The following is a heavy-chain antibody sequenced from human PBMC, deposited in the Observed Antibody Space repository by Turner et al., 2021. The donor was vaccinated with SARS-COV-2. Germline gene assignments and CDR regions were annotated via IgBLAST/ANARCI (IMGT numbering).Heavy chain of an antibody. J-gene: IGHJ4*02. CDR3: ARGEVGYCSGGRCYSGSY. D-gene: IGHD2-15*01. V-gene: IGHV1-69*01. CDR1: GGTFSSYA. Sequence: QVQLVQSGAEVKKPGSSVKVACKASGGTFSSYAISWVRQAPGQGLEWMGGIIPIFGTANYAQKFQGRVTITADESTSTAYMELSSLRSEDTAVYYCARGEVGYCSGGRCYSGSYWGQGTLVTVSS. CDR2: IIPIFGTA.